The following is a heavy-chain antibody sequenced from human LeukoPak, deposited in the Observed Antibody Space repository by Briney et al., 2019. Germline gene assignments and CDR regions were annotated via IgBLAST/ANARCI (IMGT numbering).Heavy chain of an antibody. Sequence: GGSLRLSCAASGFTFSSYEMNWVRQAPGKGLEWVSYISSLGSTIYYADSVKGRFTISRDNAKNSLYLQMNSLRADDTAVYYCAGVRSIAAVTAWFDPWGQGTLVTVSS. CDR1: GFTFSSYE. CDR2: ISSLGSTI. D-gene: IGHD6-13*01. V-gene: IGHV3-48*03. J-gene: IGHJ5*02. CDR3: AGVRSIAAVTAWFDP.